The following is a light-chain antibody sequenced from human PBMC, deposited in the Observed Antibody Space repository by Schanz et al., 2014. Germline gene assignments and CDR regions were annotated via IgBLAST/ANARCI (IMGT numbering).Light chain of an antibody. CDR3: QSYDSSLSVV. V-gene: IGLV2-14*03. CDR2: DVS. CDR1: SSDVGGYNS. J-gene: IGLJ2*01. Sequence: QSALTQPASVSGSPGQSITISCTGTSSDVGGYNSVSWYQRHPGKAPKLMIYDVSKRPSGVPDRFSGSKSGNTASLTVSGLQAEDEADYYCQSYDSSLSVVFGGGTKLTVL.